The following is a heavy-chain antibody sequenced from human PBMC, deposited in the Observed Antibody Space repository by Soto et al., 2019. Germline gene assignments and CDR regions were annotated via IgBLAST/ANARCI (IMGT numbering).Heavy chain of an antibody. Sequence: EVQVVESGGGLVQPGGSLRPSCAVSGLTFSDYYFDWVRQSPGKGLEWVGRSKNKANGYTMEYAASVKGRFTISRDDSKNSVFLQMSSLRTEDTAVYYCVIVGRTSWGHGTTVTVPS. D-gene: IGHD3-3*01. CDR2: SKNKANGYTM. V-gene: IGHV3-72*01. J-gene: IGHJ3*01. CDR3: VIVGRTS. CDR1: GLTFSDYY.